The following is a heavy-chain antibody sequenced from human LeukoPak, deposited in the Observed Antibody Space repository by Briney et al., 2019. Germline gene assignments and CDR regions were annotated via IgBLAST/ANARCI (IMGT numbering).Heavy chain of an antibody. V-gene: IGHV3-49*04. J-gene: IGHJ5*02. D-gene: IGHD3-10*01. CDR1: GFTFGDYA. Sequence: GGSLRLSCTASGFTFGDYAMSWVRQAPGKGLEWVGFIRSKAYGGTTEYAASVKGRFTISRDDSKSIAYPQMNSLKTEDTAVYYCVRSSYSPWGQGTLVTVSS. CDR3: VRSSYSP. CDR2: IRSKAYGGTT.